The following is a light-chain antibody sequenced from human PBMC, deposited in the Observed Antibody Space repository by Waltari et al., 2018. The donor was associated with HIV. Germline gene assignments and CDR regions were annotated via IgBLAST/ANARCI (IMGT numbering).Light chain of an antibody. J-gene: IGLJ1*01. Sequence: QSVLTQPPSASGAPGQRVTIPCSGSSSNLGSHTVTWYQQLPGTAPRLLIYGSSQRPSGVPDRFSGSRSDTSASLDISGLHSEDEGDYYCAVWDDSLSEYVFATGTKVFVL. CDR2: GSS. CDR3: AVWDDSLSEYV. V-gene: IGLV1-44*01. CDR1: SSNLGSHT.